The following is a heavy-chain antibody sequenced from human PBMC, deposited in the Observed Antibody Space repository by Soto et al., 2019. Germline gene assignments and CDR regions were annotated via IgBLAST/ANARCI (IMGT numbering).Heavy chain of an antibody. V-gene: IGHV2-5*02. CDR1: GFSLSSSGVG. CDR2: IYWDDDK. Sequence: QITLKESGPPLVKPTQTLTLTCTFSGFSLSSSGVGVGWVRQPPGKALEWLTFIYWDDDKRYSPSLMSRRTTTKDTSKMQVVLTLTNMDPMDTATYVCARLVGAGITYYFASWAQGTLLTVS. CDR3: ARLVGAGITYYFAS. D-gene: IGHD1-26*01. J-gene: IGHJ4*02.